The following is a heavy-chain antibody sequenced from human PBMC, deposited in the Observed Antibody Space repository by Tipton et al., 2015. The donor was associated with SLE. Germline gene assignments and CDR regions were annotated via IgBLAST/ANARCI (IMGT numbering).Heavy chain of an antibody. D-gene: IGHD1-26*01. V-gene: IGHV4-4*08. CDR1: GGSISSHY. CDR3: ARVGAADSYYYYGMDV. CDR2: IYTSGST. Sequence: TLSLTCTVSGGSISSHYWSWIRQPPGKGLEWIGYIYTSGSTNYNPSLKSRVTISVDTSKNQFSLKLSSVTAADTAVYYCARVGAADSYYYYGMDVWGQGTTVTVSS. J-gene: IGHJ6*02.